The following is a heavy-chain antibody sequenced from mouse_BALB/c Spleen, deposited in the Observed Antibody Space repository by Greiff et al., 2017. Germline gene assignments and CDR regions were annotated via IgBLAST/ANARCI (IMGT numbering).Heavy chain of an antibody. CDR3: NAEGFAY. Sequence: VQLQQSGAELVRSGASVKLSYTASGFNIKDYYMHWVKQRPEQGLEWIGWIDPENGDTEYAPKFQGKATMTADTSSNTAYLQLSSLTSEDTAVYYCNAEGFAYWGQGTLVTVSA. CDR1: GFNIKDYY. CDR2: IDPENGDT. V-gene: IGHV14-4*02. J-gene: IGHJ3*01.